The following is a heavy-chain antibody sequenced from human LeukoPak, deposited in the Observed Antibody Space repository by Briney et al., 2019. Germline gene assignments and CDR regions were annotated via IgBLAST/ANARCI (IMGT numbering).Heavy chain of an antibody. Sequence: SGTLSLTCTVSGGSISSFYWSWLRQPPGKEPEWIGYIYYSGATNYNPSLRSRVTMSVDTSKNQFSLKLDSVTAADTAVYFCARSLHTITRLRGWFDPWGQGTLVTVSS. D-gene: IGHD4-11*01. V-gene: IGHV4-59*01. CDR3: ARSLHTITRLRGWFDP. CDR2: IYYSGAT. CDR1: GGSISSFY. J-gene: IGHJ5*02.